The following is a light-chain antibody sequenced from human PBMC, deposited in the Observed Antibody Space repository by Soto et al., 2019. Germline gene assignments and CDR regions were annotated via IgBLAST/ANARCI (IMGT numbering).Light chain of an antibody. CDR2: SIN. CDR1: YSNIGSNF. CDR3: SSWDDSLDGPV. Sequence: QPVLTQPPSASATPGQTVTISCSGRYSNIGSNFVSWYQRLPGTAPKLLIYSINQRPSGVPDRFSGSKSGTSASLTISGLQSEDEADYFCSSWDDSLDGPVFGGGTSSPS. J-gene: IGLJ3*02. V-gene: IGLV1-44*01.